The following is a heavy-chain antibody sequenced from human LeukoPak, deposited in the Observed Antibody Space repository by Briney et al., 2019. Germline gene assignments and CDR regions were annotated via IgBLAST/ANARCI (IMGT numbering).Heavy chain of an antibody. CDR2: ISGYNGNT. Sequence: ASVKVSCRTSGYTFTTYGINWVRQAPGQGLEWMGWISGYNGNTKYAQRLQDRVSLTTDTSATTAYMELRSLRSDDTAVYYCARIPPARITIFGVVTANNYMDVWGKGTTVTVSS. J-gene: IGHJ6*03. CDR3: ARIPPARITIFGVVTANNYMDV. CDR1: GYTFTTYG. V-gene: IGHV1-18*01. D-gene: IGHD3-3*01.